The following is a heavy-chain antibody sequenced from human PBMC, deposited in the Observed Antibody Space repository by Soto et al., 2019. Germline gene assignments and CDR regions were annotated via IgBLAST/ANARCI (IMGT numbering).Heavy chain of an antibody. CDR1: GGTFSNYA. V-gene: IGHV1-69*01. D-gene: IGHD1-26*01. Sequence: QVQLVQSASEVKKPGSSAKVPCKASGGTFSNYAFSWVRQAPGQGLEWMGGIIPMIGTANYAEKFQGRVTITADESTSTVYMELSSLRSEDTALYYCARVRSGTYFGVYYNGMDVWGQGTAVTVSS. CDR2: IIPMIGTA. CDR3: ARVRSGTYFGVYYNGMDV. J-gene: IGHJ6*02.